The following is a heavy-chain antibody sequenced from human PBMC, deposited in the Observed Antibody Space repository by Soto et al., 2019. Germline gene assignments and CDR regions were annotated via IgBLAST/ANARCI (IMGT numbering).Heavy chain of an antibody. J-gene: IGHJ4*02. V-gene: IGHV4-59*08. CDR3: ARRFSGWYDY. Sequence: SETLSLTCTVSGGSISSYYWSWIRQPPGKGLEWIGYIYYSGSTNYNPSLKSRVTISVDTSKNQFSLKLSSVTAADTAVYYCARRFSGWYDYWGQGTLVTVSS. CDR2: IYYSGST. D-gene: IGHD6-19*01. CDR1: GGSISSYY.